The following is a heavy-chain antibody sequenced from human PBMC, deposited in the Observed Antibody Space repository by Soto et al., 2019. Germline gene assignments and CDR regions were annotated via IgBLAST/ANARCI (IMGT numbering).Heavy chain of an antibody. V-gene: IGHV3-21*01. CDR2: ITTSSAYI. J-gene: IGHJ5*02. Sequence: EVQLVESGGGLVKPEGSLRLSCAASGFTFNTYDMNWVRQAPGKGLEWVSSITTSSAYIYYADSLKGRITISRDNAKNSLFLQINSLRAEDTAVYYCVRSGTARLLRHSWFDTWGQGTLVTVSS. CDR3: VRSGTARLLRHSWFDT. CDR1: GFTFNTYD. D-gene: IGHD2-21*01.